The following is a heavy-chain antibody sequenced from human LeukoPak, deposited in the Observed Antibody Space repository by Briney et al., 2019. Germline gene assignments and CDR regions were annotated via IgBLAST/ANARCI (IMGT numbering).Heavy chain of an antibody. D-gene: IGHD3-22*01. V-gene: IGHV3-7*01. CDR2: IKQDGSER. CDR1: GFTFSSYW. Sequence: GALRLSCTASGFTFSSYWMSWVRQAPGKGLEWVANIKQDGSERYYVDSVKGRSTISRDNAKNSLYLQMNSLRAEDTAVYYCARDRALYDSRGYYYTEDDYWGQGTLVTVSS. CDR3: ARDRALYDSRGYYYTEDDY. J-gene: IGHJ4*02.